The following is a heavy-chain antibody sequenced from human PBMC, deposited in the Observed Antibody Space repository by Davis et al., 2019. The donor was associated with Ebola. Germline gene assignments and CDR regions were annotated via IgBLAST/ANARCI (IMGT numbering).Heavy chain of an antibody. CDR1: GGSFSGYY. CDR3: ARGNYDILTGYYKPSVYYYYGMDV. CDR2: INDSGST. D-gene: IGHD3-9*01. Sequence: SETLSLTCAVYGGSFSGYYWSWIRQPPGKGLEWIGEINDSGSTNYNPSLKSRVTISVDTSKNQFSLKLSSVTAADTAVYYCARGNYDILTGYYKPSVYYYYGMDVWGKGTTVTVSS. J-gene: IGHJ6*04. V-gene: IGHV4-34*01.